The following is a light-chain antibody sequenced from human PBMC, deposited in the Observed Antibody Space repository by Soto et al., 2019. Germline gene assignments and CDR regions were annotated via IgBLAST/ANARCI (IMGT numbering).Light chain of an antibody. J-gene: IGKJ2*01. CDR2: GAS. CDR3: QQYGSSGST. V-gene: IGKV3-20*01. Sequence: EIVLTQSPGTLSLSPGERATLSCRASQSVSSSYLAWYQQKPGQAPRLLIYGASSRATGIPDRFSGSGSGTDFTLTISRLEPEDFAVYYCQQYGSSGSTVGQGTKLEIK. CDR1: QSVSSSY.